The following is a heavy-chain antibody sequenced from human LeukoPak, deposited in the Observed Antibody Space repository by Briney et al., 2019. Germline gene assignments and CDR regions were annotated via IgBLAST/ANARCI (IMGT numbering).Heavy chain of an antibody. J-gene: IGHJ6*02. V-gene: IGHV3-48*03. D-gene: IGHD1-20*01. Sequence: AGGSLRLSCAASGFTFSSYEMNWVRQAPGKGLEWVSYISSSGSTIYYADSVKGRFTISRDNAKNSLYLQMNSLRAEDTAVYYCARWERAPWYNWNYSYGMDVWGQGTTVTVSS. CDR2: ISSSGSTI. CDR1: GFTFSSYE. CDR3: ARWERAPWYNWNYSYGMDV.